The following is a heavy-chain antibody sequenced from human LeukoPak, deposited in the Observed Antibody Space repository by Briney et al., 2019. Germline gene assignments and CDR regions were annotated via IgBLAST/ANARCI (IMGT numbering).Heavy chain of an antibody. CDR2: IYYSGST. D-gene: IGHD6-13*01. Sequence: SETLSLTCTVSGGSISSSSYYWGWIRQPPGKGLEWIGYIYYSGSTNYNPSLKSRVTISVDTSKNQFSLKLSSVTAADTAVYYCARGIAAAGNPFDYWGQGTLVTVSS. CDR3: ARGIAAAGNPFDY. J-gene: IGHJ4*02. CDR1: GGSISSSSYY. V-gene: IGHV4-61*05.